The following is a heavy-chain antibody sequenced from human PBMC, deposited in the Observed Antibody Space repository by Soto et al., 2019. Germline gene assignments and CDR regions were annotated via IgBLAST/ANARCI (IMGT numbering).Heavy chain of an antibody. J-gene: IGHJ4*02. CDR2: INPSGDST. V-gene: IGHV1-46*01. D-gene: IGHD3-16*02. Sequence: QVQLVQSGAEVKKPGASVKVSCKASGYTFTSYYMHWVRQAPGQGLEWMGIINPSGDSTSYAQKFQGRVTMTRDTSTSTVYMELSSLRSEDTDVYYCARSYYDYVWGSYRSAHFDYWGQGTLVTVSS. CDR1: GYTFTSYY. CDR3: ARSYYDYVWGSYRSAHFDY.